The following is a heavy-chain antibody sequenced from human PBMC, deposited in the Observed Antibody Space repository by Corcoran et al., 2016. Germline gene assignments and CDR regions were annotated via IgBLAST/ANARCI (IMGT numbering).Heavy chain of an antibody. Sequence: QVHLQESGPGLVKPSGTLSLTCAVSGGSISSSNWWTWVRQPPGKGLEWIGEIYHSGSTNYKPSLKSRVTISVDKSKNHFSLKLNSVTAADTAVYYCASRLKLLWFCELWDWFDPWDQGTLVTVSP. D-gene: IGHD3-10*01. CDR1: GGSISSSNW. J-gene: IGHJ5*02. CDR3: ASRLKLLWFCELWDWFDP. CDR2: IYHSGST. V-gene: IGHV4-4*02.